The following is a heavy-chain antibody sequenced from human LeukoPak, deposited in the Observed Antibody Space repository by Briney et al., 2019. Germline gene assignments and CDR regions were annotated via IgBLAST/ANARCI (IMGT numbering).Heavy chain of an antibody. J-gene: IGHJ4*02. CDR2: INTDGTGT. D-gene: IGHD1-26*01. Sequence: GGSLRLSCAASGFTFSNYWMHWVRHTPGKGLVWVSRINTDGTGTSYADSVKGRFTISRDGAKNTLYLQMSGLRLRDMAVYYCARVKSGSYYPIDYWGQGTLVTVSS. V-gene: IGHV3-74*01. CDR3: ARVKSGSYYPIDY. CDR1: GFTFSNYW.